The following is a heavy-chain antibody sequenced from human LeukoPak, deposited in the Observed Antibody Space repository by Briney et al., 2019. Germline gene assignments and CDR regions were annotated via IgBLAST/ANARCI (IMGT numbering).Heavy chain of an antibody. CDR3: ASMVRGVTPYSDY. CDR1: GFNFRSYG. CDR2: ISNSGGST. D-gene: IGHD3-10*01. J-gene: IGHJ4*02. Sequence: GGSLRLSCAASGFNFRSYGMTWVRQAPGKGLEWVSYISNSGGSTYYTDSVKGRFTLSRDNAKNSLYLQMNSLRADDTAVYYCASMVRGVTPYSDYWGQGILVTVSS. V-gene: IGHV3-21*01.